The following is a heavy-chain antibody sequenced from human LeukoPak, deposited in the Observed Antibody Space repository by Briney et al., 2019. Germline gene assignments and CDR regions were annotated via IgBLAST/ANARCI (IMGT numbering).Heavy chain of an antibody. CDR2: ISAYNGNT. Sequence: ASVKVSCKASGYTFTSYGISWVRQAPGQGLEWMGWISAYNGNTNYAQKLQGRVTMTTDTSTSTAYMELRSLRSDDTAVYYCARVPDIAVVPAAPIYAFDIWGQGTMVTVSS. CDR3: ARVPDIAVVPAAPIYAFDI. J-gene: IGHJ3*02. D-gene: IGHD2-2*01. CDR1: GYTFTSYG. V-gene: IGHV1-18*01.